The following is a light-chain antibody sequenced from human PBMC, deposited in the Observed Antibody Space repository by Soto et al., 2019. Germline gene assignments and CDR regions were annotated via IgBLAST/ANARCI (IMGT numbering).Light chain of an antibody. CDR2: ASS. Sequence: DIQMTQSPSSLSASVGDRVTITCRASQSISSYLNWYQQKPGKAPNLLIYASSSFQTGVPSRFSSSGAWTDFTLTISSLQHEDFATDYCQQNYSAPPTFGGGTKVDIK. V-gene: IGKV1-39*01. CDR3: QQNYSAPPT. CDR1: QSISSY. J-gene: IGKJ4*02.